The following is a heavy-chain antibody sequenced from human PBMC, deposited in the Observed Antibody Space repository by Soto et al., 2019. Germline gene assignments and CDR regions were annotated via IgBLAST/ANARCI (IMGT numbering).Heavy chain of an antibody. Sequence: QVQLVQSGAEVKKPGSSVKVSCRASGGTFSSHTISWVRQAPGQGLEWKGGIMPMFGVTNYARKFQGRLTMTANESTTTAYMEVSSLTSEDTAVYYCAGEGVTTSMSLPWMGYHYYGLDVWGQGTTVIVSS. CDR3: AGEGVTTSMSLPWMGYHYYGLDV. J-gene: IGHJ6*02. CDR1: GGTFSSHT. CDR2: IMPMFGVT. V-gene: IGHV1-69*12. D-gene: IGHD1-26*01.